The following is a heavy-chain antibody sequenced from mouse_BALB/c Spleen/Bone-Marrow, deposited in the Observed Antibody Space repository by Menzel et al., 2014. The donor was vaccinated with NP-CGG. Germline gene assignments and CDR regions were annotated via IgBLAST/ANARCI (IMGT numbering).Heavy chain of an antibody. Sequence: EVQLQQSGAELVKPGASVKLSCTASGFNIKDTYMHWVKQRPEQGLEWIGRIDPANGNTKYDPKFQGKATITADTSSNTAYRQLNSLTSEDTAVYYCATDSSGYLDYWGQGTTLTVSS. D-gene: IGHD3-2*01. V-gene: IGHV14-3*02. CDR2: IDPANGNT. J-gene: IGHJ2*01. CDR3: ATDSSGYLDY. CDR1: GFNIKDTY.